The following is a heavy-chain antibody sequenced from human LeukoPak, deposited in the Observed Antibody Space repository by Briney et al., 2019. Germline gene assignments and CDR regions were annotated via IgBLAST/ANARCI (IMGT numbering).Heavy chain of an antibody. CDR2: ISTTSSSI. V-gene: IGHV3-48*04. D-gene: IGHD4-17*01. Sequence: GGSLRLSCVASGFTFSSYAMNWVRQAPGKRLEWISYISTTSSSIYYADSVKGQFTISRDNAKNSLYLQMNGLRAEDTAVYYCARTAYGDYANHWGQGTLVSVSS. CDR1: GFTFSSYA. J-gene: IGHJ5*02. CDR3: ARTAYGDYANH.